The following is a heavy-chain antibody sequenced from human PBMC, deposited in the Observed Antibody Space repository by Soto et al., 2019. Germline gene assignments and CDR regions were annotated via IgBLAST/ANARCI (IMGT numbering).Heavy chain of an antibody. D-gene: IGHD3-10*01. J-gene: IGHJ6*02. CDR3: ARGYRELFFYAMDL. Sequence: QVELVQSGIEVKNPGSSVKVSCKASGDTFSNYAINWVRQAPGQGLEWMGGIIPFYDKPNYAENFLGRVTISADKFTATAYLEVSSLRSEDTAVYFCARGYRELFFYAMDLWGRGTPVIVSS. V-gene: IGHV1-69*06. CDR1: GDTFSNYA. CDR2: IIPFYDKP.